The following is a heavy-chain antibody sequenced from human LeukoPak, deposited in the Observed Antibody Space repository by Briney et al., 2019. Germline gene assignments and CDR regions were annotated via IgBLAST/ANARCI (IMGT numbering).Heavy chain of an antibody. CDR1: GGSISNSNW. CDR2: IYQSGST. V-gene: IGHV4-4*02. Sequence: PSGTLSLTCAVSGGSISNSNWWSWVRQPPGKGLEWFGEIYQSGSTNYNPSLKSRVTISVDKSKNQFSLKLSSVTAADTAVYYCARHWGQQLVFDYWGQGTLVTVSS. D-gene: IGHD6-13*01. CDR3: ARHWGQQLVFDY. J-gene: IGHJ4*02.